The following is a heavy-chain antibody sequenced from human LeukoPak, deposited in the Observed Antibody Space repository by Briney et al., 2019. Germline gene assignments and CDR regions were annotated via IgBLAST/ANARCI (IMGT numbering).Heavy chain of an antibody. CDR2: INSGTGYI. J-gene: IGHJ4*02. V-gene: IGHV3-21*01. Sequence: PGGSLRLSCAASAFTFSSYSMSWVRQAPGRGLEWVSSINSGTGYISYADSVKGRFTISRDNAKNSLFLQMNSLRAEDTAVYYCARAITTTAPFDYWGQGTLVTVSS. CDR1: AFTFSSYS. CDR3: ARAITTTAPFDY. D-gene: IGHD1-1*01.